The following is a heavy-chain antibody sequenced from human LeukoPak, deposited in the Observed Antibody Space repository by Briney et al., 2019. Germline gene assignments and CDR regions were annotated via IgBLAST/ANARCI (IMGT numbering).Heavy chain of an antibody. V-gene: IGHV1-69*13. Sequence: ASVKVSCKASGGTFSSYAISWVRQAPGQGLEWMGGIIPIFGTANYAQKFQGRVTITADESTSTACMELSSLRSEDTAVYYCARSARYYYDSSGYYGDFDFDYWGQGTLVTVSS. CDR2: IIPIFGTA. D-gene: IGHD3-22*01. CDR3: ARSARYYYDSSGYYGDFDFDY. J-gene: IGHJ4*02. CDR1: GGTFSSYA.